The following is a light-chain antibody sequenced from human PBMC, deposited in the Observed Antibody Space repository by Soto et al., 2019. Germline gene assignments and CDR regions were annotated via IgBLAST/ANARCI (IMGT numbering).Light chain of an antibody. CDR2: WAS. J-gene: IGKJ3*01. CDR3: QQYYSTPPT. CDR1: QSVLYSSNSKNY. V-gene: IGKV4-1*01. Sequence: DIVMTQSPDSLAVSLGERATINCKSSQSVLYSSNSKNYLAWYQQKPGQPPILLISWASTRESGVPDRFSGSGSGTYFTLTISSLQAEDVAVYYCQQYYSTPPTFGPGTKVDIK.